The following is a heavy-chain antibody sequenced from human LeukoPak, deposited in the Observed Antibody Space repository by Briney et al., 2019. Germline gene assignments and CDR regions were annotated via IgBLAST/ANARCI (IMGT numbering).Heavy chain of an antibody. CDR2: ISWNSGSI. CDR1: GFTFDDYA. Sequence: PGRSLRLSCAASGFTFDDYAMHWVRQAPGKGLEWVSGISWNSGSIGYADSVKGRFTTSRDNAKNSLYLQMNSLRAEDTAVYYCAVLAATDSNDYWGQGTLVTVSS. V-gene: IGHV3-9*01. CDR3: AVLAATDSNDY. J-gene: IGHJ4*02. D-gene: IGHD6-13*01.